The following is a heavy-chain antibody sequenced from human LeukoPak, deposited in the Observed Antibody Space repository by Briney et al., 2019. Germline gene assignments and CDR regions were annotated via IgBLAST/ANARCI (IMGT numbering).Heavy chain of an antibody. Sequence: QPGGSLRLSCVASGFMFEDYGMRWVRQVPGKGLEWVSGISWNSNTRVYAESVKGRFTISRDNAKHSPDLQMISLRAEDTALYYCVKDADLWSGLDCWGQGTLVTVSS. J-gene: IGHJ4*02. CDR1: GFMFEDYG. D-gene: IGHD3-3*01. CDR3: VKDADLWSGLDC. V-gene: IGHV3-9*01. CDR2: ISWNSNTR.